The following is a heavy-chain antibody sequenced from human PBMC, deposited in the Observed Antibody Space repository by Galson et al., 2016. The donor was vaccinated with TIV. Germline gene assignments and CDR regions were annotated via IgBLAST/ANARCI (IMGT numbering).Heavy chain of an antibody. J-gene: IGHJ5*02. Sequence: SVKVSCKASGYTFLSFDINWVRQATGQGLEWMGWINPDSGNTGYVQKFQGRVTMTRNISASTVYMELSSLRSEDTAVYYCARSWSVVAPNWVDPWGQGTLVTVSS. CDR2: INPDSGNT. D-gene: IGHD2-2*01. CDR1: GYTFLSFD. V-gene: IGHV1-8*01. CDR3: ARSWSVVAPNWVDP.